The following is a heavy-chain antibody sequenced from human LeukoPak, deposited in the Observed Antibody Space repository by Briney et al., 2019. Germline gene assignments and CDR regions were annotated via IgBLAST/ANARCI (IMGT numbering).Heavy chain of an antibody. J-gene: IGHJ2*01. CDR2: INWNGGST. V-gene: IGHV3-20*04. CDR1: GFTFDDYG. Sequence: PGGSLRLSCAASGFTFDDYGMSWVRQVPGKGLEWVSGINWNGGSTGYADSVKGRFTISRDNAKNSLYLQMNSLRDEDTALYYCAREGTMTVVVSPYWYFDLWGRGTLVTVSS. D-gene: IGHD3-22*01. CDR3: AREGTMTVVVSPYWYFDL.